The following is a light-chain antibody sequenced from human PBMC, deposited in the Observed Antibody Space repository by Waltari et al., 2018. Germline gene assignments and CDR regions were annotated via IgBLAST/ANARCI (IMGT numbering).Light chain of an antibody. CDR2: DVS. J-gene: IGLJ3*02. CDR3: TVKRGSNTVV. V-gene: IGLV2-14*01. Sequence: QSALTQPASVSGSPGQSIPISCPGASSHIDFSNYVCWYQQHPGRAPKLILYDVSNRPSGVSDRFSGSKSGTTASLTISGLQAEDEADYYCTVKRGSNTVVFGGGTKLTVL. CDR1: SSHIDFSNY.